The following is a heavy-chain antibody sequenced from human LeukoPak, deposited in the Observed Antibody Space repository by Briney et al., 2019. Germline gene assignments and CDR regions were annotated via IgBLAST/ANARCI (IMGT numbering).Heavy chain of an antibody. CDR1: GFIFSSYG. CDR2: IWSDASNT. D-gene: IGHD3-9*01. CDR3: TRTYNIRYFDT. Sequence: GGSLRLSCAASGFIFSSYGMHWVRQAPGKGLEWVAVIWSDASNTYYVDSVKGRFTISRDNSRNTLFLQMNSLRAEDTAVYYCTRTYNIRYFDTWGQGTLVTVSS. V-gene: IGHV3-33*01. J-gene: IGHJ4*02.